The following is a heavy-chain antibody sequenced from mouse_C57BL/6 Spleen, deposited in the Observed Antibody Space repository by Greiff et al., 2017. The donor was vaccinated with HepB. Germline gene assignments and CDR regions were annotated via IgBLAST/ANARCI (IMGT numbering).Heavy chain of an antibody. CDR2: ISSGSSTI. V-gene: IGHV5-17*01. CDR3: ARRVPDY. CDR1: GFTFSDYG. J-gene: IGHJ4*01. Sequence: DVMLVESGGGLVKPGGSLKLSCAASGFTFSDYGMHWVRQAPEKGLEWVAYISSGSSTIYYADTVKGRFTISRYNAKNTLFLQMTSLRSEDTAMYYCARRVPDYWGQGTSVTVSS. D-gene: IGHD2-14*01.